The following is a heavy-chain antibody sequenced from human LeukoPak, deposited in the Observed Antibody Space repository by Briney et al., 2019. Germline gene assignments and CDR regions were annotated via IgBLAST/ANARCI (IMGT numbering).Heavy chain of an antibody. CDR2: ISGGGGST. Sequence: GGSLRLSCAASRFTFSSYAMSWVRQAPGKGLEWVSTISGGGGSTYYADSVKGRFTISRDNSKNTLYLQMNSLRADDTAVYYCARSPTAINGYFDPWGQGTLVTVSS. D-gene: IGHD2-2*01. V-gene: IGHV3-23*01. CDR1: RFTFSSYA. J-gene: IGHJ5*02. CDR3: ARSPTAINGYFDP.